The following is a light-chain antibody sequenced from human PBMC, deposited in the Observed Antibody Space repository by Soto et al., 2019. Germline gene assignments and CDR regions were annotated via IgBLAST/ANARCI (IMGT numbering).Light chain of an antibody. J-gene: IGKJ1*01. V-gene: IGKV4-1*01. Sequence: DIVTTQSPDSLAVSLGERATINCKSSESVFYSFTNRNYLAWYQLKPGQPPKLLISWASTRESGVPDRFSGSGSGTDFNITISSLQAEDVAVYCCQQYHTTPLTFGQGNQVAV. CDR1: ESVFYSFTNRNY. CDR3: QQYHTTPLT. CDR2: WAS.